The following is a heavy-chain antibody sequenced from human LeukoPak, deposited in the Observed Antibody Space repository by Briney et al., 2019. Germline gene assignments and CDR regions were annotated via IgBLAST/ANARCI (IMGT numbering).Heavy chain of an antibody. J-gene: IGHJ4*02. CDR3: AKVSTQWLVQY. V-gene: IGHV3-23*01. CDR1: RFTFSNYA. CDR2: INTSGETT. D-gene: IGHD6-19*01. Sequence: GGSLRLSCAASRFTFSNYAMNWVRQAPGKGLEWVSCINTSGETTFYGSPVKGRFTMSRDNSKKTVFLQMHSLGADDTAQYYCAKVSTQWLVQYWGQGTLVTVSS.